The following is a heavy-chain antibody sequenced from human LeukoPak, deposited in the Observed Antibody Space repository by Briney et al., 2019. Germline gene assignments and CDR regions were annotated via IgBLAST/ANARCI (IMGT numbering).Heavy chain of an antibody. CDR1: GFTFSSYG. D-gene: IGHD2-2*01. CDR2: IWYDGSNK. J-gene: IGHJ5*02. V-gene: IGHV3-33*01. Sequence: GGSLRLSCAASGFTFSSYGMHWVRQAPGKGLEGVAVIWYDGSNKYYADSVKGRFTISRDNSKNTLYLQMNSLRAEDTAVYYCAREEGYCSSTSCWFDPWGQGTLVTVSS. CDR3: AREEGYCSSTSCWFDP.